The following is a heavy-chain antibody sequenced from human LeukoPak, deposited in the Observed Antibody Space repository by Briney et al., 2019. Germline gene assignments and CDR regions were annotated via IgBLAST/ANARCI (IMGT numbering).Heavy chain of an antibody. D-gene: IGHD3-10*01. CDR3: ARARNTMVRGVIGP. J-gene: IGHJ5*02. Sequence: TPSGTLSLTCAVSGGSISSSNWWSWVRQPPGKGREWNGEINHSGSTNYNPSLKSRVTISVDTSKNQFSLKLSSVTAADTAVYYCARARNTMVRGVIGPWGQGTLVTVSS. V-gene: IGHV4-4*02. CDR2: INHSGST. CDR1: GGSISSSNW.